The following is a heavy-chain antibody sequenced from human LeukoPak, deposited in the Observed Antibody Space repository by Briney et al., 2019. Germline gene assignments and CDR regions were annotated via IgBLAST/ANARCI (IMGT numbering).Heavy chain of an antibody. V-gene: IGHV1-2*02. CDR2: INPNSGGT. Sequence: GASVKVSCKASGYTFTGYYVHWVRQAPGQGLEWMGWINPNSGGTNYAQKFQGRVTMTRDTSISTAYMELNSLKSDATAVYYCTRDNSCSSSSCGNSYMDVWGKGTTVTVAS. CDR1: GYTFTGYY. D-gene: IGHD2-2*01. CDR3: TRDNSCSSSSCGNSYMDV. J-gene: IGHJ6*03.